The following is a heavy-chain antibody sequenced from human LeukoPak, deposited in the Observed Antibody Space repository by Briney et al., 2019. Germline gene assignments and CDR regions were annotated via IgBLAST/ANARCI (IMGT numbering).Heavy chain of an antibody. D-gene: IGHD2-2*02. V-gene: IGHV1-18*01. CDR2: ISAYNGNT. CDR3: ARDADIVVVPAAIPPPDYYYYGMDV. CDR1: GYTFTSYG. J-gene: IGHJ6*02. Sequence: ASVTVSCKASGYTFTSYGISWVRQAPGQGLEWMGWISAYNGNTNYAQKLQGRVTMTTDTSTSTAYMELRSLRSDDTAVYYCARDADIVVVPAAIPPPDYYYYGMDVWGQGTTVTVSS.